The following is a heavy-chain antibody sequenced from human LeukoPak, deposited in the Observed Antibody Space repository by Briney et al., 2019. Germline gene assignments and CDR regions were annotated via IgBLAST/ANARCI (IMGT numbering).Heavy chain of an antibody. Sequence: GGSLRLSCAASGFTFDDYGMSWVRQAPGKGLEWVSGINWNGGSTGYADSVKGRFTISRDNAKNSLYLQMNRLRAEDTAVYYCVRAGRRYSRDWNNYSYYYYMDVWGKGTSVTISS. V-gene: IGHV3-20*04. CDR3: VRAGRRYSRDWNNYSYYYYMDV. D-gene: IGHD6-19*01. J-gene: IGHJ6*03. CDR1: GFTFDDYG. CDR2: INWNGGST.